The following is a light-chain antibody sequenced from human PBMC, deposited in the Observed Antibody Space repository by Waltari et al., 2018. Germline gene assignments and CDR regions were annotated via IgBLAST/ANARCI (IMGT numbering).Light chain of an antibody. CDR1: QGISSY. J-gene: IGKJ1*01. CDR2: AAS. V-gene: IGKV1-8*01. CDR3: PQYYSYPWT. Sequence: AIRMTQSPSSLSASTGDRVTITCRASQGISSYLAWYQPQPGKAPKLLIYAASPLQSGVPSRFSGSGSGTDFTLTIRCLQSEDFATYYCPQYYSYPWTFGQGTKVEIK.